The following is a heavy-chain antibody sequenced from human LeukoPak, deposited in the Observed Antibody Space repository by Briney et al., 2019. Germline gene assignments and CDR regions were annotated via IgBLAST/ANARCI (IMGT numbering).Heavy chain of an antibody. J-gene: IGHJ3*02. Sequence: NPGGSLRLSCAASGFTFSDYYMSWIRQAPGKGLEWVSYISSSGSTIYYADSVKGRFTISRDNAKNSLYLQMNSLRAEDTAVYYCARDRVVVTAIDAFDIWGQGTMVTVSS. CDR2: ISSSGSTI. CDR1: GFTFSDYY. CDR3: ARDRVVVTAIDAFDI. D-gene: IGHD2-21*02. V-gene: IGHV3-11*04.